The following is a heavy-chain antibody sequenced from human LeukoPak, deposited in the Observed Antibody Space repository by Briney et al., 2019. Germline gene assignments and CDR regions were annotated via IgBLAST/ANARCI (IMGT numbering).Heavy chain of an antibody. Sequence: HXXRQAPGQRLEWMGWINAGNGNATYTQKFQDRVTFTRDTSASTAYMDLSSLRSEDTAVYYCARVSSGWHGYLDYWGQGTPVTVSS. D-gene: IGHD6-25*01. J-gene: IGHJ4*02. CDR2: INAGNGNA. V-gene: IGHV1-3*01. CDR3: ARVSSGWHGYLDY.